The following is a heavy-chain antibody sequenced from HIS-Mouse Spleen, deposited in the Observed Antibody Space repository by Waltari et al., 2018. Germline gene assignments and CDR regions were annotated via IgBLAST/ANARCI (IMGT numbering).Heavy chain of an antibody. J-gene: IGHJ3*02. CDR3: ARLNWNGDAFDI. Sequence: QLQLQESGPGLVKPSETLSLTCPVSGGSISSSSYDWGWIRQPPGKGLEWIGSIYYSGSTYYNPSLKSRVTISVDTSKNQFSLKLSSVTAADTAVYYCARLNWNGDAFDIWGQGTMVTVSS. D-gene: IGHD1-20*01. CDR2: IYYSGST. V-gene: IGHV4-39*07. CDR1: GGSISSSSYD.